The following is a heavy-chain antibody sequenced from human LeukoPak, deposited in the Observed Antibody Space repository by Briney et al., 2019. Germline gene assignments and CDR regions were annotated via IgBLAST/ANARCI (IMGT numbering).Heavy chain of an antibody. V-gene: IGHV3-23*01. J-gene: IGHJ4*02. D-gene: IGHD2-21*02. CDR2: ISGSGGST. CDR3: AKETEAYCGGDCSTPPDS. Sequence: SGGSLRLSCAASGFTFSRNGMTWVRQAPGKGLEWVSAISGSGGSTYYADSVKGRFTISRDNSKNTLYLQMNSLRAEDTAVYYCAKETEAYCGGDCSTPPDSWGQGTLVTVSS. CDR1: GFTFSRNG.